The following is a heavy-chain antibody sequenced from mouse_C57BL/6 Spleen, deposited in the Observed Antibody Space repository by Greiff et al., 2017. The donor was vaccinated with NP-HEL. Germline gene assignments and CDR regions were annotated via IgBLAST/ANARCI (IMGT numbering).Heavy chain of an antibody. V-gene: IGHV1-19*01. CDR3: ARGGHYDGYYYAMDY. D-gene: IGHD2-3*01. CDR1: GYTFTDYY. CDR2: INPYNGGT. Sequence: VQLKESGPVLVKPGASVKMSCKASGYTFTDYYMNWVKQSHGKSLEWIGVINPYNGGTSYNQKFKGKATLTVDKSSSTAYMELNSLTSEDSAVYYCARGGHYDGYYYAMDYWGQGTSVTVSS. J-gene: IGHJ4*01.